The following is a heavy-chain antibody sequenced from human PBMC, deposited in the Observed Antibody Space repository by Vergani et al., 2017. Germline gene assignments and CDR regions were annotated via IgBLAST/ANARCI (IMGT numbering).Heavy chain of an antibody. Sequence: EVQLLGSGGGLVQPGGSLRLSCAASGFTFSSYAMSWVRQAPGKGLEWVSAISGSGGSTYYADSVKGRFTISRDNSKNTLYLQMNSLRAEDTAVYYCAKMSAEWGSVVAATHDYWGQGTLVTVSS. CDR2: ISGSGGST. CDR1: GFTFSSYA. D-gene: IGHD2-15*01. J-gene: IGHJ4*02. V-gene: IGHV3-23*01. CDR3: AKMSAEWGSVVAATHDY.